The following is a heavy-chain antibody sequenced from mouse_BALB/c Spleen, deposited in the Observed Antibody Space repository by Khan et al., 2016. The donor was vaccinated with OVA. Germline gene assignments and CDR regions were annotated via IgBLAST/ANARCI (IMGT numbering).Heavy chain of an antibody. CDR3: ARLADYYNSEGFAY. CDR1: GFTFSTYG. D-gene: IGHD1-1*01. J-gene: IGHJ3*01. V-gene: IGHV5-6*01. Sequence: EVELVESGGDLVKPGGSLKLSCAASGFTFSTYGMSWVRQTPDKRLEWVATISSGGSYTYYPDNVKGRFTISRDTAKNTLYLQMSSLKSEDTAMDYCARLADYYNSEGFAYWGQGTLVTVSA. CDR2: ISSGGSYT.